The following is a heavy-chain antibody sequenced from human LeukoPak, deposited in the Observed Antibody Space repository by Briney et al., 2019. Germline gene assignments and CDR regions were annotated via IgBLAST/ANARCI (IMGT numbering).Heavy chain of an antibody. Sequence: ETLSLTCTVSGGSISSGSYYMSWVRQAPGKGLEWVSEIYSDGRTYYAASVKGRFSISRDNSKNTVYLQMNSLRAEDTAVYYCARDLREHGVFDIWGQGTMVTVSS. CDR3: ARDLREHGVFDI. J-gene: IGHJ3*02. CDR1: GGSISSGSYY. CDR2: IYSDGRT. D-gene: IGHD1-26*01. V-gene: IGHV3-53*01.